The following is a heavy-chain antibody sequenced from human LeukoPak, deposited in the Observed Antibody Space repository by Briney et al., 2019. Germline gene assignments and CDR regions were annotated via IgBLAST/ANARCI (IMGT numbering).Heavy chain of an antibody. Sequence: GGSLRLSCAAPGXIVSTTYVSWVRQAPGKGLEWGWVIYSGGSKYYADSVEGRFTISRDNSKNTMYLQMNTLRAEDTADYYCARDSTSGGNDAFDIWGQGTMVTVSS. J-gene: IGHJ3*02. CDR3: ARDSTSGGNDAFDI. D-gene: IGHD2-2*01. CDR2: IYSGGSK. V-gene: IGHV3-53*01. CDR1: GXIVSTTY.